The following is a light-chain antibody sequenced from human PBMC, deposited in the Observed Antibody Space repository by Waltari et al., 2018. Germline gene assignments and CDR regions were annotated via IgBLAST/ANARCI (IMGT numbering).Light chain of an antibody. J-gene: IGLJ2*01. CDR1: ALPKQY. CDR2: QDT. CDR3: QSADSSGTYVV. Sequence: SYELPQPPSVSLSPGQTATITCSGNALPKQYAYWYQQKPGQAPLLLIYQDTNRPSKIPDRFSGSSSGTTVTLTISGVQAEDEADYYCQSADSSGTYVVFGGGTKLTVL. V-gene: IGLV3-25*03.